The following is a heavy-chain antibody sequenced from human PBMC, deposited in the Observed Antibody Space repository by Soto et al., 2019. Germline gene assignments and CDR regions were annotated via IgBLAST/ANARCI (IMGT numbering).Heavy chain of an antibody. D-gene: IGHD6-19*01. CDR2: FSATSENT. CDR3: AKARDQQWVRLPFDY. V-gene: IGHV3-23*01. Sequence: EVQLLESGGGLVQPGGSLRLSCVGSGFFFSSYTMTWVRQAPGKGLEWVSSFSATSENTYYADSVRGRFTISRDNSKNTPFLQMNSLTAEDTAMYYCAKARDQQWVRLPFDYWGQGILAIVSS. CDR1: GFFFSSYT. J-gene: IGHJ4*02.